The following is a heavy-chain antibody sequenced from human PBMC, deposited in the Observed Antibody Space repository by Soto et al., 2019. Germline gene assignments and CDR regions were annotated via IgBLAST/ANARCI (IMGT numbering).Heavy chain of an antibody. CDR1: GYTFTSYG. V-gene: IGHV1-18*01. J-gene: IGHJ4*02. CDR2: ISGYNGDT. D-gene: IGHD6-13*01. Sequence: QVQLVQSGAEVKKPGASVKVSCKASGYTFTSYGISWVRQAPGQGLEWMGWISGYNGDTNYAQKYQGRVTMTTDTSTSTAYMELRSLKSDDTAVYYCARAPQSVAGAGIWYWGQGTLVTVSS. CDR3: ARAPQSVAGAGIWY.